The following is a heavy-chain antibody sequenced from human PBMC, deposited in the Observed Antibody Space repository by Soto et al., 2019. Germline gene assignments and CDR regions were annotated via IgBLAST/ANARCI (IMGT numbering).Heavy chain of an antibody. V-gene: IGHV1-69*01. J-gene: IGHJ6*02. CDR3: ARSSPYIVVRKPTGNQDYYGMDV. CDR2: IIPVFGTT. Sequence: QVQLVQSGAEVKKPGSSVKVLCKASGGTFSNYTISWVRQAPGQGLEWMGGIIPVFGTTDYEQKFQGRVTITAYGSTSTAYMKLSSLRSADTAVYYCARSSPYIVVRKPTGNQDYYGMDVWGQGTTVTVSS. D-gene: IGHD2-2*01. CDR1: GGTFSNYT.